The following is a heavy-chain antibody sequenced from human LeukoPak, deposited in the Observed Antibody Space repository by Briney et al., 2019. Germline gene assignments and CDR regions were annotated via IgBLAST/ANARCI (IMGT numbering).Heavy chain of an antibody. CDR3: ARSHSGYDFDY. D-gene: IGHD5-12*01. CDR1: GFTFSIYW. V-gene: IGHV3-7*03. J-gene: IGHJ4*02. Sequence: PGGSLRLSCAASGFTFSIYWLSWVRQAPGKGLEWVANIKQDGSEKYYVDSVKGRFTISRDNAKNSLYLQMNSLRAEDTAVYYCARSHSGYDFDYWGQGTLVTVSS. CDR2: IKQDGSEK.